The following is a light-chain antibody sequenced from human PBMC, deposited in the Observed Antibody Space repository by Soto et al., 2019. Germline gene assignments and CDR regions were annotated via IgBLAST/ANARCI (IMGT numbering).Light chain of an antibody. J-gene: IGKJ5*01. CDR2: DAS. V-gene: IGKV3-11*01. CDR1: QSVSTY. Sequence: EIVLTQSPATLSLSPGERATLSCRASQSVSTYLAWYQQKPAQAPRLFIYDASNRATGIPARFSGSGSGADFTLTISSLEPEDFAVYYCQQRSEWPITFGQGTRLEI. CDR3: QQRSEWPIT.